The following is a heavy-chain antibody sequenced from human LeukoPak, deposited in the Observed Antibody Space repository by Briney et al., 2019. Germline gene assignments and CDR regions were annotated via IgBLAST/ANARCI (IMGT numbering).Heavy chain of an antibody. CDR3: ARSDSSGYLAFDY. D-gene: IGHD3-22*01. V-gene: IGHV3-66*01. CDR1: GFTVSINY. CDR2: IYSGGST. Sequence: PGGSLRLSCAASGFTVSINYMSWVRQAPGKGLEWVSIIYSGGSTYYADSVKGRFTISRDNSKNTLYLQMNSLRAEDTAVYYCARSDSSGYLAFDYWGQGTLVTVSS. J-gene: IGHJ4*02.